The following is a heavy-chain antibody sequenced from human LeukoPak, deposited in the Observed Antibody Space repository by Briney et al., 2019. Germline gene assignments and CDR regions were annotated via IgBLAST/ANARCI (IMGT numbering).Heavy chain of an antibody. J-gene: IGHJ4*02. CDR3: AKIPFYCSGGSCYSPINFDY. Sequence: PGGSLRLSCAASGFTFSNAWMTRVRQAPGKGLEWVSSISGSGDITYYADSVKGRFTMSRDNSKNTVFLQMNSLRAEDTAVYFCAKIPFYCSGGSCYSPINFDYWGQGTLVTVSS. V-gene: IGHV3-23*01. CDR1: GFTFSNAW. D-gene: IGHD2-15*01. CDR2: ISGSGDIT.